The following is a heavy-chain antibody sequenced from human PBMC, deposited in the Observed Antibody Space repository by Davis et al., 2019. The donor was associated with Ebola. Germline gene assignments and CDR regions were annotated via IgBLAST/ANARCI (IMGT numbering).Heavy chain of an antibody. CDR1: GIDFGTSI. CDR3: ARDCCGEAFDY. J-gene: IGHJ4*02. D-gene: IGHD2-21*01. Sequence: GESLKISCLVSGIDFGTSIMHWVRQAPGKGLEWVALFPIDGGYTRYGDAVKGRFTISRDVSKNTVSLQMNSLRADDTAVYYCARDCCGEAFDYWGQGTLVTVSS. V-gene: IGHV3-30-3*01. CDR2: FPIDGGYT.